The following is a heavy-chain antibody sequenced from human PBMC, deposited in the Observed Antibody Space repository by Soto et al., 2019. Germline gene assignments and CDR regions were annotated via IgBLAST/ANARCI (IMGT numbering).Heavy chain of an antibody. D-gene: IGHD2-15*01. V-gene: IGHV3-48*02. J-gene: IGHJ6*02. CDR1: GFTFSSYG. CDR2: ISSSSNTL. CDR3: ARESVVLAAKVYYGMDV. Sequence: EVQLVESGGGLVQPGGSLRLSCAASGFTFSSYGMNWVRQAPGKGLEWVSYISSSSNTLYYADSVKGRFTISRDNAKNSLYLQMNRLRDEDTAVYYCARESVVLAAKVYYGMDVWGQGTTVTVSS.